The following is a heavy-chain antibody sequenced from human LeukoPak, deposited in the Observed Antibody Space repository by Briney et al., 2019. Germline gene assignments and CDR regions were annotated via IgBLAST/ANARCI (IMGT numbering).Heavy chain of an antibody. V-gene: IGHV4-59*01. CDR1: GGSINNYY. CDR3: ARDSPPI. Sequence: SETLSLTCTVAGGSINNYYWSWIRQPPGKGLEWIGYIYYSGSTNYNPSLKSRVTISVDTSKDQFSLKLSSVTAADTAVYYCARDSPPIWGQGTIVTVSS. CDR2: IYYSGST. J-gene: IGHJ3*02.